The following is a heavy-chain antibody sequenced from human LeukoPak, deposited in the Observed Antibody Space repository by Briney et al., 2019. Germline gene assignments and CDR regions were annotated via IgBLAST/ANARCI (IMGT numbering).Heavy chain of an antibody. CDR1: GGSISSGSYY. V-gene: IGHV4-61*02. Sequence: SETLSLTCTVSGGSISSGSYYRSWIRQPAGKGLERIGRIYTSGSTNYNPSLKSRVTISVDTSKNQFSLKLSSVTAADTAVYYCARDGLYSSGWSDAFDIWGQGTMVTVSS. CDR3: ARDGLYSSGWSDAFDI. CDR2: IYTSGST. J-gene: IGHJ3*02. D-gene: IGHD6-19*01.